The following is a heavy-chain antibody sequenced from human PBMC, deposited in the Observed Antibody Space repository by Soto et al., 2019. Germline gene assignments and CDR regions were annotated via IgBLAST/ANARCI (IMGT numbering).Heavy chain of an antibody. J-gene: IGHJ6*02. CDR2: VHHSWGS. V-gene: IGHV4-59*08. CDR3: ARQGFGPLHGLVEV. Sequence: QVQLQESGPGLVKPSETLSLSCTVSGGSISSYYWSWFRQSPGKRMEWIGYVHHSWGSSYNPSLQSRVATSLDTAKSQFSLKVTSVTAPDPAVYYCARQGFGPLHGLVEVWGQGTTVTVSS. D-gene: IGHD3-10*01. CDR1: GGSISSYY.